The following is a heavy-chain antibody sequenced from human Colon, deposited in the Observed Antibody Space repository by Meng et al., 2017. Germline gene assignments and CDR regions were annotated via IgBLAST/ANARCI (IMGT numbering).Heavy chain of an antibody. CDR2: IYTSGST. J-gene: IGHJ4*02. CDR1: GGSISSYY. V-gene: IGHV4-4*07. D-gene: IGHD4-17*01. CDR3: AREGGPVTEPYYFYY. Sequence: GSLRLSCTVSGGSISSYYWSWIRQPAGKGLEWIGRIYTSGSTNYNPSLKSRVTMSVDTSKNQFSLKLSSVTAADTAVYYCAREGGPVTEPYYFYYWDRGTLVPVSS.